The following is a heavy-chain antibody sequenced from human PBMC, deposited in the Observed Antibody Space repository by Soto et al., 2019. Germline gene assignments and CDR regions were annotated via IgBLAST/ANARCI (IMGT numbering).Heavy chain of an antibody. CDR3: TSHPVYATAWQIDS. D-gene: IGHD2-2*01. J-gene: IGHJ5*01. V-gene: IGHV4-39*02. CDR1: GGSISSRSYH. Sequence: QLQLQESGPGLVKPSETLSLTCTVSGGSISSRSYHWGWIRQPPGKGLEWIGRIHTSGTTYYNAYLKSRLFISIDTSKNHFSLKLSSVTAADTAVYYCTSHPVYATAWQIDSWGQGALVTVSS. CDR2: IHTSGTT.